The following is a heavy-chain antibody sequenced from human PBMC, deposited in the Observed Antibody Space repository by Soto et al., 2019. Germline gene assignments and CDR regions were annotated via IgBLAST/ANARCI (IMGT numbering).Heavy chain of an antibody. Sequence: GGSLRLSCAASGFTFSSYAMSWVRQAPGKGLEWVSATSGSGGSTYYADSVKGRFTISRDNSKNTLYLQMNSLRAEDTAVYYCAKDRVWSSYFDYWGQGTLVTVSS. D-gene: IGHD2-8*02. CDR3: AKDRVWSSYFDY. CDR2: TSGSGGST. J-gene: IGHJ4*02. V-gene: IGHV3-23*01. CDR1: GFTFSSYA.